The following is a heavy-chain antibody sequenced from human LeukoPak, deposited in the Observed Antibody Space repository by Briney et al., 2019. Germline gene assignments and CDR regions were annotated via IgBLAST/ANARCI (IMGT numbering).Heavy chain of an antibody. J-gene: IGHJ4*02. CDR1: GFTFSSSV. V-gene: IGHV3-23*01. Sequence: PGGSLRLSFSASGFTFSSSVMTWVRRLPGKGVEWVASISVTGNSTFYGDSVKGRFTISRDNFKNTLYLQMDSLTAEDTAVYYCTKYALNWGQGTLVSVSS. CDR2: ISVTGNST. CDR3: TKYALN.